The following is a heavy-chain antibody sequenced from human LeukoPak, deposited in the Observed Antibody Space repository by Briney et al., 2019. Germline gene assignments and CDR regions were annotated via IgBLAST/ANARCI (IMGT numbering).Heavy chain of an antibody. Sequence: TSETLSLTCTVSSDSISSYYWSWIRQPPGKGLEWIGFIYNSGSTNYNPSLKSRVTISVDTSKNQFSLNLNSVTAADTAVYYCARHGGGYSFDYWGQGTLVTVSS. V-gene: IGHV4-59*08. CDR3: ARHGGGYSFDY. CDR2: IYNSGST. J-gene: IGHJ4*02. D-gene: IGHD5-24*01. CDR1: SDSISSYY.